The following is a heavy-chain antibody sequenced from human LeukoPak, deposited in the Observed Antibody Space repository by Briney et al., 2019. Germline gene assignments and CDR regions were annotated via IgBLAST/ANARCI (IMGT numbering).Heavy chain of an antibody. Sequence: GGSLRFSCAASGFTFSSYWMSWVRQAPGKGLEWVASINKDGGEKYYVDSVKGRFTISRDNAKNSLYLQTNSLRAEDTAVYYCARPSDSYYYDSSGYHDWGQGTLVTVSS. CDR2: INKDGGEK. CDR1: GFTFSSYW. CDR3: ARPSDSYYYDSSGYHD. D-gene: IGHD3-22*01. J-gene: IGHJ4*02. V-gene: IGHV3-7*03.